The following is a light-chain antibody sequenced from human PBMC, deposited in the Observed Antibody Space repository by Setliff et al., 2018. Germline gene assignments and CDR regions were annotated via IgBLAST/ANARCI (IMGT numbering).Light chain of an antibody. J-gene: IGKJ1*01. CDR3: QQYNNWLGT. CDR1: QNVRNN. Sequence: EIVMTQSPATLSVSPGERATLSCRASQNVRNNLGWYQQKPGQAPRLLIYGASTRATGIPARFSGSGSGTEFTLTINSMQSEDFAVYYCQQYNNWLGTFGQGTKV. CDR2: GAS. V-gene: IGKV3-15*01.